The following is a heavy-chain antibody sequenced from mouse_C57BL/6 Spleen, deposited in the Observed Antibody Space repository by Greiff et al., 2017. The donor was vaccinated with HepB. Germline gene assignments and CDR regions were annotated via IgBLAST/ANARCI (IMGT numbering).Heavy chain of an antibody. CDR2: INPNNGGT. D-gene: IGHD2-4*01. CDR1: GYTFTDYN. J-gene: IGHJ3*01. CDR3: ARDYDYGFGY. Sequence: EVKLQESGPELVKPGASVKMSCKASGYTFTDYNMHWVKQSHGKSLEWIGYINPNNGGTSYNQKFKGKATLTVNKSSSTAYMELRSLTSEDSAVYYCARDYDYGFGYWGQGTLVTVSA. V-gene: IGHV1-22*01.